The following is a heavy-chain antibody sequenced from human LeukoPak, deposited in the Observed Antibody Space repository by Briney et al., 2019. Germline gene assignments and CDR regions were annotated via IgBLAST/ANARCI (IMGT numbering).Heavy chain of an antibody. D-gene: IGHD2-21*01. V-gene: IGHV3-21*01. CDR1: GFTFSSYS. CDR3: ARAGGLWDAFDI. CDR2: ISNSSSYI. J-gene: IGHJ3*02. Sequence: GGSLRLSCAASGFTFSSYSMNWVRQAPGKGLEWVSSISNSSSYIYYADSVKGRFTISRDNTKNSLYLQLNSLRAEDTAVYYCARAGGLWDAFDIWGQGTMVTVSS.